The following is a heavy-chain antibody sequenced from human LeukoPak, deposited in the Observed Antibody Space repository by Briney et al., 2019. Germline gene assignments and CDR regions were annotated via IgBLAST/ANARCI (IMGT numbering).Heavy chain of an antibody. Sequence: GASVKVSFKASGYTFTSYYMHWVRQAPGQGLEWMGIINPSGGSTSYAQKFKGRVTMTRDTSTSTVYMELSSLRSEDTAVYYCARDLLQTMVRGVIGYWGQGTLVTVSS. CDR2: INPSGGST. CDR3: ARDLLQTMVRGVIGY. D-gene: IGHD3-10*01. CDR1: GYTFTSYY. J-gene: IGHJ4*02. V-gene: IGHV1-46*01.